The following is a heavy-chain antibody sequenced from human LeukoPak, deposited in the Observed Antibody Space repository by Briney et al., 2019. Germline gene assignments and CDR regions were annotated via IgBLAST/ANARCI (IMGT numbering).Heavy chain of an antibody. CDR2: IGISSGNT. D-gene: IGHD5-12*01. CDR3: ARDHRYAFDN. Sequence: GGSLRLSCSASGFNFIDYSMNWVRQAPGKGLEWISYIGISSGNTKYADSVKGRFTISRDKARNSLYLQMNSLRVEDTAVYYCARDHRYAFDNWGHGTLVTVSS. J-gene: IGHJ4*01. V-gene: IGHV3-48*01. CDR1: GFNFIDYS.